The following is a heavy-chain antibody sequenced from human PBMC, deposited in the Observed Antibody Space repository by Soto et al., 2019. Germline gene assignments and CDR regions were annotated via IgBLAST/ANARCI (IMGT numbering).Heavy chain of an antibody. J-gene: IGHJ3*02. V-gene: IGHV5-51*01. Sequence: CKGSGYSFTSYWIGWVRQMPGKGLEWMGIIYPGDSDTRYSPSFQGQVTISADKSISTAYLQWSSLKASDTAMYYCARRRYCSGGSCYSGAFDIWGQGTMVTVSS. CDR3: ARRRYCSGGSCYSGAFDI. D-gene: IGHD2-15*01. CDR2: IYPGDSDT. CDR1: GYSFTSYW.